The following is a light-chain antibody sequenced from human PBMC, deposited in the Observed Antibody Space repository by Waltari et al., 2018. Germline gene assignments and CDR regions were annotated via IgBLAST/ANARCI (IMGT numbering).Light chain of an antibody. V-gene: IGKV1-12*01. Sequence: DIQMTQSPSSLSASVGDRVTITCRASQGISSCLAWYQQKPGKAPELLIYAASSFQSGVPSRFSGSGSGTDFTLTISSLQPEDVAVYYCQQYYSIPYTFGQGTKLEIK. J-gene: IGKJ2*01. CDR1: QGISSC. CDR3: QQYYSIPYT. CDR2: AAS.